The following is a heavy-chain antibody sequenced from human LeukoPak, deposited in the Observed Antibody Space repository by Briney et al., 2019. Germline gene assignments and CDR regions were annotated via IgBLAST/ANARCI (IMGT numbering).Heavy chain of an antibody. CDR1: GFTFDDYA. CDR3: AKELRPFYYGSGSYYVSGMDV. CDR2: ISWNSGSI. Sequence: PGRSLRLSCAASGFTFDDYAMHWVRQAPGKGLEWVSGISWNSGSIGYADSVKGRFTISRDNAKNSLYLQMNSLRAEDTALYYCAKELRPFYYGSGSYYVSGMDVWGQGTTVTVSS. D-gene: IGHD3-10*01. J-gene: IGHJ6*02. V-gene: IGHV3-9*01.